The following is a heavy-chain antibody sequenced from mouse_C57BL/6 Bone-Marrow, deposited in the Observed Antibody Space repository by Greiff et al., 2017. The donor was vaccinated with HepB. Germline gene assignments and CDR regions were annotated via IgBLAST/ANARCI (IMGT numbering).Heavy chain of an antibody. CDR2: IDPSDSYT. V-gene: IGHV1-69*01. CDR3: ARLAYDYDWLAY. CDR1: GYTFTSYW. D-gene: IGHD2-4*01. J-gene: IGHJ3*01. Sequence: QVQLQQPGAELVMPGASVKLSCKASGYTFTSYWMHWVKQRPGQGLEWIGEIDPSDSYTNYNQKFKGKSTLTVDKSSSTAYMQLSSLTSEDSAVYYCARLAYDYDWLAYWGQGTLVTVSA.